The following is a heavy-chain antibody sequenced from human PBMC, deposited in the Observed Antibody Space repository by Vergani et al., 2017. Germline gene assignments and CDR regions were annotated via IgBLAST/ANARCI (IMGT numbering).Heavy chain of an antibody. CDR3: ARAPKSDFYYYYGMDV. V-gene: IGHV3-48*03. CDR2: ISSSGSTI. Sequence: EVQLVESGGGLVQPGGSLRLSCAASGFTFSSYEMNWVRQAPGKGLEWVSYISSSGSTIYYADSVKGRFTISRDNAKNTLYLQMNSLRAEDTAVYYCARAPKSDFYYYYGMDVWGQGTTVTVSS. D-gene: IGHD3-3*01. J-gene: IGHJ6*02. CDR1: GFTFSSYE.